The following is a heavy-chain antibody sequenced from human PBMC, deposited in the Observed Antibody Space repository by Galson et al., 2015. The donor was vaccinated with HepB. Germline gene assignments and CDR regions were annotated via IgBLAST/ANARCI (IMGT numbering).Heavy chain of an antibody. CDR2: INPNSGGT. J-gene: IGHJ3*02. Sequence: SVKVSCKASGYTFTGYYMHWVRQAPGQGLEWMGWINPNSGGTNYAQKFQGRVTMTRDTSISTAYMELSRLRSDDTAVYYCASIEPSSGYLNDAFDIWGQGTMVTVSS. CDR3: ASIEPSSGYLNDAFDI. CDR1: GYTFTGYY. D-gene: IGHD3-22*01. V-gene: IGHV1-2*02.